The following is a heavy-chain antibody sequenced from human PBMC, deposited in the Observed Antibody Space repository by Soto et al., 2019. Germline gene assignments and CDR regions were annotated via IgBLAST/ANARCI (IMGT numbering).Heavy chain of an antibody. CDR3: ARDRDYSTVNYYYGMDV. Sequence: VASVKVSCKASGGTFSSYAISWVRQAPGLGLEWMGGIIPIFGTANYAQKFQGRVTITADESTSTAYMELSSLRSEDTAVYYCARDRDYSTVNYYYGMDVWGQGTTVTVSS. CDR2: IIPIFGTA. V-gene: IGHV1-69*13. D-gene: IGHD4-4*01. J-gene: IGHJ6*02. CDR1: GGTFSSYA.